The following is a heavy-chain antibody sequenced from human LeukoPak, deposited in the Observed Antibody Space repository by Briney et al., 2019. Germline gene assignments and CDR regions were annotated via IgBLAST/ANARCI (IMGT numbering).Heavy chain of an antibody. V-gene: IGHV4-39*01. CDR3: ATLGAKYYYGSGAH. CDR2: IYYSGST. CDR1: GGSISSSSYY. Sequence: SETLSLTCTVSGGSISSSSYYWGWIRQPPGKGLEWIGSIYYSGSTYYNPSLKSRVTISVDTSKNQFSLKLSSVTAADTAVYYCATLGAKYYYGSGAHWSQETLVTVSS. J-gene: IGHJ4*02. D-gene: IGHD3-10*01.